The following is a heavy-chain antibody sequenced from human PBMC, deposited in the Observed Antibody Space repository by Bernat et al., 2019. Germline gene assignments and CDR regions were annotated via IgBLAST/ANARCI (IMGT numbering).Heavy chain of an antibody. J-gene: IGHJ3*02. Sequence: QVQLQQWGAGLLKPSETLSLTCAVHGGSFSGYYWSWIRQPPGKGLEWIGEINHSGSTNYNPSLKSRVTISVDTSKNQFPLKLSSVTAADTAVYYCARGTVASPVGAFDIWGQGTMVTVSS. V-gene: IGHV4-34*01. CDR2: INHSGST. D-gene: IGHD6-19*01. CDR3: ARGTVASPVGAFDI. CDR1: GGSFSGYY.